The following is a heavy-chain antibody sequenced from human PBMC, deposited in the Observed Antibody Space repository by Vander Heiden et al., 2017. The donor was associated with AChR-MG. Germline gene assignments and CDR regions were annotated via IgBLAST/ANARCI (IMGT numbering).Heavy chain of an antibody. CDR2: ISSSDDTI. J-gene: IGHJ4*02. V-gene: IGHV3-11*01. CDR3: AKYYDSSGYSYYFDY. CDR1: GFTFTDYY. D-gene: IGHD3-22*01. Sequence: QVQLVESGGGLVKPGGSLRLSCAASGFTFTDYYMSWVRQAPGKGLEWLSYISSSDDTISYADSVKGRFTISRDNAKNSLYLQMNSLRAEDSAVYYCAKYYDSSGYSYYFDYWGQGTPVTVSS.